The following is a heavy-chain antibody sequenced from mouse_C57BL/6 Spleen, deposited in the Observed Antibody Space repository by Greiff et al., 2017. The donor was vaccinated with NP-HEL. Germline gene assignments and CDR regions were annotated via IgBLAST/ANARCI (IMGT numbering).Heavy chain of an antibody. CDR2: IDPSDSYT. Sequence: QVQLKQPGAELVMPGASVKLSCKASGYTFTSYWMHWVKQRPGQGLEWIGEIDPSDSYTNYNQKFKGKSTLTVDKSSSTAYMQLSSLTSEDSAVYYCARRGSRDAMDYWGQGTSVTVSS. V-gene: IGHV1-69*01. J-gene: IGHJ4*01. CDR1: GYTFTSYW. CDR3: ARRGSRDAMDY.